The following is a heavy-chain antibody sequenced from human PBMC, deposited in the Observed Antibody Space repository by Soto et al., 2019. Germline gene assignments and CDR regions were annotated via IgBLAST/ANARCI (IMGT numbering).Heavy chain of an antibody. J-gene: IGHJ4*02. D-gene: IGHD2-15*01. V-gene: IGHV1-46*01. CDR1: GHTFSSSY. CDR3: ARDRAPRGWSYLDL. Sequence: GASVKVSCKASGHTFSSSYMHWVRQAPGQGLEWMGIINPSGDNTRYAQKFRGRVSMTRDTSTSTAYMELSRLTSEDTAVYYCARDRAPRGWSYLDLWGQGTQVTVSS. CDR2: INPSGDNT.